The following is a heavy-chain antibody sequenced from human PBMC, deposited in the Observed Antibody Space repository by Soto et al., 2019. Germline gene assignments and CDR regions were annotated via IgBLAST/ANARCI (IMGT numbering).Heavy chain of an antibody. CDR2: INPNSGRR. CDR1: GYTFTSYY. CDR3: ARDQPADS. V-gene: IGHV1-46*01. D-gene: IGHD2-21*01. Sequence: ASVKVSFKASGYTFTSYYIHWVRQAPGQGLEWMGIINPNSGRRTYAQKFQGRITLTSDTSTNTVYMELSGLRSEDTAIYYCARDQPADSWGQGTPVTVS. J-gene: IGHJ5*02.